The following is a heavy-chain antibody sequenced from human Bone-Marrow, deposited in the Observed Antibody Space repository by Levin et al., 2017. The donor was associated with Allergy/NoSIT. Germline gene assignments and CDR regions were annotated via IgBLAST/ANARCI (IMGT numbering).Heavy chain of an antibody. J-gene: IGHJ4*02. CDR2: ISYDGSNK. CDR1: GFTFSSYA. V-gene: IGHV3-30*04. D-gene: IGHD3-10*01. Sequence: GGSLRLSCAASGFTFSSYAMHWVRQAPGKGLEWVAVISYDGSNKYYADSVKGRFTISRDNSKNTLYLQMNSLRAEDTAVYYCARDLGHQGLRVLLWFGEPLGWWGQGTLVTVSS. CDR3: ARDLGHQGLRVLLWFGEPLGW.